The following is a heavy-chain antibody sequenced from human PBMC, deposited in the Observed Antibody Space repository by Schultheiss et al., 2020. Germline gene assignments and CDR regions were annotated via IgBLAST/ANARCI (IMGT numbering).Heavy chain of an antibody. D-gene: IGHD1-26*01. CDR1: GGSISSGSYY. Sequence: SQTLSLTCTVSGGSISSGSYYWSWIRQPAGKGLEWIGRIYTSGSTYYNPSLKSRVTISVDTSKNQFSLKLSSVTAADTAVYYCARGGAHFDTWGQGTLVTVSS. CDR2: IYTSGST. J-gene: IGHJ5*02. CDR3: ARGGAHFDT. V-gene: IGHV4-61*02.